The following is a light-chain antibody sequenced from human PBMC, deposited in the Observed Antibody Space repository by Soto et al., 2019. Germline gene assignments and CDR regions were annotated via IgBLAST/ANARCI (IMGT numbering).Light chain of an antibody. Sequence: SYVLTQPPSVSVAPGQTARITCGGNNIGSESVHWYQQKPGQAPVLVVYDDSDRPSGTPERFSGSKSGNTATLTITRVEAGDEADYYCQVWDNSSDHPYVFGTGTKVTVL. J-gene: IGLJ1*01. V-gene: IGLV3-21*02. CDR1: NIGSES. CDR2: DDS. CDR3: QVWDNSSDHPYV.